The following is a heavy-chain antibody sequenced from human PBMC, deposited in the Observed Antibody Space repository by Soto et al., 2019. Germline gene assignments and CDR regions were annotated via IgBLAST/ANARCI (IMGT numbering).Heavy chain of an antibody. J-gene: IGHJ4*02. Sequence: QVQLQESGPGLVKPSGTLSLTCAVSGGSISSSNWWSWVRQPPGKGLEWIGEIYQSGSTNYNPSLQGRAREAEDRSKNPCSRQLGAGPAADPAVHYSARVSGGGARGCTKYYVDHWGQGTLVTVSS. CDR1: GGSISSSNW. D-gene: IGHD2-2*01. CDR3: ARVSGGGARGCTKYYVDH. V-gene: IGHV4-4*02. CDR2: IYQSGST.